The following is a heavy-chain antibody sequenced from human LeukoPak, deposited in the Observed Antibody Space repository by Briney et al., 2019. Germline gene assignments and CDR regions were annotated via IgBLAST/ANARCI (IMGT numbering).Heavy chain of an antibody. CDR3: AGRLWRRDGYNLSAFDI. CDR2: IYYSGST. CDR1: GGSISSYY. D-gene: IGHD5-24*01. Sequence: PSETLSLSCTVSGGSISSYYGYWIRQPPGKGLEWIGYIYYSGSTNYNPSLKSRVTISVDTSKNQFSLKLSSVTAADTAVYYCAGRLWRRDGYNLSAFDIWCQGTMVTVSS. J-gene: IGHJ3*02. V-gene: IGHV4-59*01.